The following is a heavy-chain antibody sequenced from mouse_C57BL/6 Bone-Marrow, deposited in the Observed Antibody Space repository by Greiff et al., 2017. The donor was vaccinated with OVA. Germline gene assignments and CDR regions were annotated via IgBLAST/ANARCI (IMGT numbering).Heavy chain of an antibody. CDR2: IYPGSGST. Sequence: VKLQESGAELVKPGASVKMSCKASGYTFTSYWITWVKQRPGQGLEWIGDIYPGSGSTNYNEKFKSKATLTVDTSSSTAYMQLSSLTSEDSAVYYCARERGAMDYWGQGTSVTVSS. J-gene: IGHJ4*01. CDR1: GYTFTSYW. CDR3: ARERGAMDY. V-gene: IGHV1-55*01.